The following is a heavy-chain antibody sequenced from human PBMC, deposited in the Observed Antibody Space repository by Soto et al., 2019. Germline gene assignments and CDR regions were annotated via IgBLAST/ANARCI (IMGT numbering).Heavy chain of an antibody. CDR2: ISSSGAFT. Sequence: GGSLRLPCAVSGFTFNRNDMTWVRQAPGKGLEWVSTISSSGAFTYHADSVRGRLTISRDNSKNTVYLQMNSLRAEDTAVYYCVKHQVSLVRGISPFDYWGQGALVTVS. CDR3: VKHQVSLVRGISPFDY. V-gene: IGHV3-23*01. J-gene: IGHJ4*02. CDR1: GFTFNRND. D-gene: IGHD3-10*01.